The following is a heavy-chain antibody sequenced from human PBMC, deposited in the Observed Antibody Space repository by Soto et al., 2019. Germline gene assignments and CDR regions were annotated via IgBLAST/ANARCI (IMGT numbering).Heavy chain of an antibody. J-gene: IGHJ3*02. CDR2: ISSSGNTI. CDR3: ARGVSDDFWSGYYPYAFDI. D-gene: IGHD3-3*01. CDR1: GFTFSDYY. Sequence: PGGSLRLSCAASGFTFSDYYMSWIRQAPGKGLEWVSYISSSGNTIYYADNVKGRITITRDNAKNSLNMKMNSMRAEDTAVYYCARGVSDDFWSGYYPYAFDIWGQGTMVTVSS. V-gene: IGHV3-11*01.